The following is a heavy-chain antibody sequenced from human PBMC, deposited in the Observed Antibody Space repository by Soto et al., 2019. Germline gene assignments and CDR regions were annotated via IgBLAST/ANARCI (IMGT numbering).Heavy chain of an antibody. V-gene: IGHV1-69*13. CDR2: IIPIFGTA. Sequence: SVKVSCKASGGTFSSYAISWVRQAPGQGLEWMGGIIPIFGTANYAQKFQGRVTITADESTSTAYMELSSLRSEDTAVYYCARDPGIVATIQTLTYYYYYGMDVWGKGTTVTVSS. J-gene: IGHJ6*04. CDR3: ARDPGIVATIQTLTYYYYYGMDV. CDR1: GGTFSSYA. D-gene: IGHD5-12*01.